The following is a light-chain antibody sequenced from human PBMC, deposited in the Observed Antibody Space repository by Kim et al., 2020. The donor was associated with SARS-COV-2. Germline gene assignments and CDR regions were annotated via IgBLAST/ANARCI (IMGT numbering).Light chain of an antibody. CDR3: TESYGSPPP. CDR2: AAS. CDR1: QSISNY. J-gene: IGKJ4*01. V-gene: IGKV1-39*01. Sequence: DIQMTQSPSSLSASVGDRVTITCRASQSISNYVNWYQQKTGKAPKLLIFAASNLQGGVPSRFSGSGSGTDFTLTISSLQPEDFAAYYCTESYGSPPPFGRGTKLEI.